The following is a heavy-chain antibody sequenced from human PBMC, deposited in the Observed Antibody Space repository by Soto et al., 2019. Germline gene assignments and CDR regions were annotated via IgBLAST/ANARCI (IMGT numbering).Heavy chain of an antibody. V-gene: IGHV3-21*01. CDR1: GFTFSSYS. Sequence: RGSLRLSCAASGFTFSSYSMNWVRQAPGKGLEWVSSISSSSSYIYYADSVKGRFTISRDNAKNSLYLQMNSLRAEDTAVYYCARTVVPAARNYYFDYWGQGTLVTVSS. CDR2: ISSSSSYI. D-gene: IGHD2-2*01. J-gene: IGHJ4*02. CDR3: ARTVVPAARNYYFDY.